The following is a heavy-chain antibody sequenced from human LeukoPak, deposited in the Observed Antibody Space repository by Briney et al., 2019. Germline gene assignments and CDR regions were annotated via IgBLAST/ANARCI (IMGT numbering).Heavy chain of an antibody. CDR2: IGGSGGVT. Sequence: PGGSLRLSCAASGFTFSTYALTWVRQAPGKGLEWVSTIGGSGGVTYYADSVKGRFTISRDKSKNTLYLQMNSLRAEDTAVYYCAKDGRGGDCTSASCTNWFGPWGQGTLVTVSS. V-gene: IGHV3-23*01. CDR3: AKDGRGGDCTSASCTNWFGP. J-gene: IGHJ5*02. CDR1: GFTFSTYA. D-gene: IGHD2-2*01.